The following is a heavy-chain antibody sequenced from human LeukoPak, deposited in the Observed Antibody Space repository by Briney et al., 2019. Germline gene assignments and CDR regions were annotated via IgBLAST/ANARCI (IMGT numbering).Heavy chain of an antibody. D-gene: IGHD6-13*01. CDR1: GFTFSIYV. J-gene: IGHJ4*02. V-gene: IGHV3-23*01. CDR2: ISGSSTST. CDR3: ARVTRRYSSSWYYFDY. Sequence: PGGSLRLSCAASGFTFSIYVMTWVRQAPGKGLEWVSGISGSSTSTWYADSVKGRFTISRDNSKNTLYLQMNSLRAEDTAVYYCARVTRRYSSSWYYFDYWGQGTLVTVSS.